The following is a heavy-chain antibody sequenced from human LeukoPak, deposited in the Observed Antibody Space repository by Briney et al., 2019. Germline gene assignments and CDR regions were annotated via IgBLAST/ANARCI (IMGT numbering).Heavy chain of an antibody. J-gene: IGHJ6*03. Sequence: SGGSLRLSCVASGFTLSSYAMSWVRQAPGKGLEWVSAISGTGLTTDYADSVKGRFIISRDNSKNTLYLQMNSLRAEDTAVYHCAKAGYSDYPYYYYYMDVWGNGTTVTVSS. CDR2: ISGTGLTT. V-gene: IGHV3-23*01. CDR1: GFTLSSYA. D-gene: IGHD4-11*01. CDR3: AKAGYSDYPYYYYYMDV.